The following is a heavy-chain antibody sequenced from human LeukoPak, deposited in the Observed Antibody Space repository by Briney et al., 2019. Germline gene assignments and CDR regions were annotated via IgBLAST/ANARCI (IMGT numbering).Heavy chain of an antibody. CDR2: ISSSSSTI. CDR3: AKGPRNGCSSTSCYYYYYYMDV. Sequence: GGSLRLSCAASGFTFSSYSMNWVRQAPGKGLEWVSYISSSSSTIYYADSVKGRFTISRDNSKNTLYLQMNSLRAEDTAVYYCAKGPRNGCSSTSCYYYYYYMDVWGKGTTVTVSS. CDR1: GFTFSSYS. J-gene: IGHJ6*03. V-gene: IGHV3-48*01. D-gene: IGHD2-2*01.